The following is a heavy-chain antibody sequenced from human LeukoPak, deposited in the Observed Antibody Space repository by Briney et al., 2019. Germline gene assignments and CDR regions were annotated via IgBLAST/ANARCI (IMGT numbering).Heavy chain of an antibody. V-gene: IGHV3-30*01. J-gene: IGHJ4*02. CDR2: ISFDGSNK. CDR3: AGDDYPYYFDY. D-gene: IGHD4-11*01. CDR1: GFTFSSYA. Sequence: PGGSLRLSCAASGFTFSSYAMHWDRQAPGKGLEWVATISFDGSNKYYADSVKGRFTISRDNSKNTLSLQMNSLRAEDTAVYYCAGDDYPYYFDYWGQGTLVTVSS.